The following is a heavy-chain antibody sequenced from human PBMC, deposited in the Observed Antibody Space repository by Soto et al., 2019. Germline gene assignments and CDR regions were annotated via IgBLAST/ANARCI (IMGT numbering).Heavy chain of an antibody. CDR1: GFTFSSYW. J-gene: IGHJ6*02. D-gene: IGHD3-10*01. CDR2: INSDGSST. V-gene: IGHV3-74*01. CDR3: ARERTVGFGELSSGMDV. Sequence: GGSLRLSCAASGFTFSSYWMHWVRQAPGKGLVWVSRINSDGSSTSYADSVKGRFTFSRHNSKNTLYLQMNSLRAEDTAVYYCARERTVGFGELSSGMDVWGQGTTVTVS.